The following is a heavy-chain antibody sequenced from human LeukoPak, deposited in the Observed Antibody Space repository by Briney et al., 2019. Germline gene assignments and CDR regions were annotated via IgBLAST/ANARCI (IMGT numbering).Heavy chain of an antibody. J-gene: IGHJ4*02. CDR2: IKPDGSDS. D-gene: IGHD3-10*01. CDR3: ARGGHRQKEF. CDR1: GFTFSNYW. Sequence: GGSLRLSCAASGFTFSNYWMTWVRQSPGKGLEWVAIIKPDGSDSYSVDSEKGRFAVSRDNAKNSLYLQMSSLRAEDTAVYYCARGGHRQKEFWGQGTLVTVSS. V-gene: IGHV3-7*01.